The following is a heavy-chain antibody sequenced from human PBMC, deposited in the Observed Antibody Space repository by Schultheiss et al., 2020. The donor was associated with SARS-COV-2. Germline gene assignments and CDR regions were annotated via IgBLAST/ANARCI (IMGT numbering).Heavy chain of an antibody. D-gene: IGHD5-12*01. CDR1: GFTVSSNY. Sequence: GGSLRLSCAASGFTVSSNYMSWVRQAPGKGLEWVSVIFRGGSTYYADSVKGRFTISRDNSKNTLYLQMNSLRVEDTAVYYCARWLILDYWGQGTLVTVSS. J-gene: IGHJ4*02. CDR2: IFRGGST. CDR3: ARWLILDY. V-gene: IGHV3-53*01.